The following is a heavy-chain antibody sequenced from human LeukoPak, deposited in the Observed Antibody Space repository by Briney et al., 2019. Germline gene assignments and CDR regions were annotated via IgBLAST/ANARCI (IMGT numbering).Heavy chain of an antibody. CDR2: ISSSSSYI. CDR1: GFTFSSYS. D-gene: IGHD3-22*01. V-gene: IGHV3-21*01. CDR3: ASNSYDSSGYYYS. J-gene: IGHJ4*02. Sequence: PGGSLRLSCAASGFTFSSYSMNWVRRAPGKGLEWVSSISSSSSYIYYADSVKGRFTISRDNAKNSLYLQMNSLRAEDTAVYYCASNSYDSSGYYYSWGQGTLVTVSS.